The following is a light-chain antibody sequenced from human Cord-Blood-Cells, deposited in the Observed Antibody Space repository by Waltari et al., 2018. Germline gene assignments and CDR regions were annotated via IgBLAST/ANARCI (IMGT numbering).Light chain of an antibody. J-gene: IGLJ1*01. V-gene: IGLV1-40*01. CDR1: SSNIGAGHD. CDR2: GNS. Sequence: QSMLTQPPSVSGAPGQRVTISCTGSSSNIGAGHDLHWYQQLPGTAPKLLIYGNSNRPSGVPDRFSGSKSGTSASLAITGLQAEDEADYYCQSYDSSLSGYVFGTGTKVTVL. CDR3: QSYDSSLSGYV.